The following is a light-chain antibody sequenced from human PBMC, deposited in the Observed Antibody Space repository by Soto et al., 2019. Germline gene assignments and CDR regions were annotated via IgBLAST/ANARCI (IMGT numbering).Light chain of an antibody. Sequence: DIQMTQSPSSLSASVGDRLTITCRASQNIDSYLNWYQQKPGKAPKLLIFAASNLQSGVPSRFSGSGSGTDFTVTISSLQPDDFATYYCQQTYSVPGSFGGGTKVEFK. CDR3: QQTYSVPGS. V-gene: IGKV1-39*01. CDR1: QNIDSY. J-gene: IGKJ4*01. CDR2: AAS.